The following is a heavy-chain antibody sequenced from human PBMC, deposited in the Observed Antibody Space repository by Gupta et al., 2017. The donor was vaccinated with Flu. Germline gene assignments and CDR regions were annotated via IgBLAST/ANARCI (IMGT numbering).Heavy chain of an antibody. V-gene: IGHV3-33*01. CDR3: ARGEGNWNLDY. CDR1: GCTFSSDG. J-gene: IGHJ4*02. D-gene: IGHD1-1*01. Sequence: QVQLVESGGGVVQPGRSRRLSCAASGCTFSSDGMQWVRQAPGKGLEWVAVIWYDGSNKYYADSVKGRFTISRDNSKNTLYLQMNSLRAEDTAVYYCARGEGNWNLDYWGQGTLVTVSS. CDR2: IWYDGSNK.